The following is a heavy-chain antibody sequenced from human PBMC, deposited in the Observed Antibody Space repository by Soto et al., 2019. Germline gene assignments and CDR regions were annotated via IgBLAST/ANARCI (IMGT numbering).Heavy chain of an antibody. D-gene: IGHD3-9*01. V-gene: IGHV3-53*01. Sequence: GGSLRLSCAASGFTVSSNYMSWVRQAPGKGLEWVSVIYSGGSAYYADSVKGRFTISRDNSKNTLFFQMNSLRAEDTAFYYFARGLVYYDILTGYHGYGMDVWGQGTTVTVSS. CDR3: ARGLVYYDILTGYHGYGMDV. CDR2: IYSGGSA. J-gene: IGHJ6*02. CDR1: GFTVSSNY.